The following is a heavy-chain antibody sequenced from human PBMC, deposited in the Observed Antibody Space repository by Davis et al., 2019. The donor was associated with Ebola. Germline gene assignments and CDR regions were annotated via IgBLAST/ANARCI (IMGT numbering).Heavy chain of an antibody. CDR3: AGGTMVRGVYYYGMDV. CDR2: IIPIFGTA. V-gene: IGHV1-69*05. CDR1: GGTFSSYA. J-gene: IGHJ6*02. D-gene: IGHD3-10*01. Sequence: AASVKVSCKASGGTFSSYAISWVRQAPGQGLEWMGGIIPIFGTANYAQKFQGRVTMTTDTFTSTAYMELRSLRSDDTAVYYCAGGTMVRGVYYYGMDVWGQGTTVTVSS.